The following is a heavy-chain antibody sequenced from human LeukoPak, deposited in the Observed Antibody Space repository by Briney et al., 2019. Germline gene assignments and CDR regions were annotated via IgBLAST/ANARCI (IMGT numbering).Heavy chain of an antibody. CDR2: ISAGGGST. V-gene: IGHV3-23*01. J-gene: IGHJ4*02. CDR1: GFTFSSCA. D-gene: IGHD3-22*01. Sequence: GGSLRLSCAASGFTFSSCAMSWVRQAPGKGLEWVSGISAGGGSTYYADSLKGRFTISRDNSKNTLYLQMNSLRAEHTAVYYCARDYISGAYYYDSSGYSPLDYWGQGTLVTVSS. CDR3: ARDYISGAYYYDSSGYSPLDY.